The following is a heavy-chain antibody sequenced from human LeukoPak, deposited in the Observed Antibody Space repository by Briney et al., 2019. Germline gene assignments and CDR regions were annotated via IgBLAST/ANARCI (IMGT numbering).Heavy chain of an antibody. CDR2: ISYDGSNK. V-gene: IGHV3-30*03. D-gene: IGHD1-26*01. J-gene: IGHJ4*02. CDR1: GFTFSSYG. Sequence: GGSLRLSCAASGFTFSSYGMHWVRQAPGKGLEWVAVISYDGSNKYYADSVKGRFTISRDNSKNTLYLQMNSLRAEDTAVYYCARDWYSGGYYRFDYWGQGTLVTVSS. CDR3: ARDWYSGGYYRFDY.